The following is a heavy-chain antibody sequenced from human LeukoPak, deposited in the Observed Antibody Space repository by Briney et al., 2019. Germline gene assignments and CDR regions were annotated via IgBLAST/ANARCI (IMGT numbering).Heavy chain of an antibody. J-gene: IGHJ4*02. D-gene: IGHD2-2*01. Sequence: ASVKVSCKASGGTFSSYAISWVRQAPGQGLEWMGGIIPIFGTANYAQKFQGRVTITRDTSASTAYMELSSLRSEDTAVYYCARDIVVVPAASTPFDYWGQGTLVTVSS. CDR1: GGTFSSYA. V-gene: IGHV1-69*05. CDR2: IIPIFGTA. CDR3: ARDIVVVPAASTPFDY.